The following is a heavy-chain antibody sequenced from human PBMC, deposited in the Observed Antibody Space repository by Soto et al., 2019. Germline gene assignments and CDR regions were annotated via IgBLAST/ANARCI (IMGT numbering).Heavy chain of an antibody. D-gene: IGHD3-3*01. CDR2: IYYSGST. CDR1: GGSISSSSYY. CDR3: AKGGWRHFDI. Sequence: PSETLSLTCAVSGGSISSSSYYWGWIRQPPGKGLEWIGSIYYSGSTYYNPSLKSRVTISVDTSKNQFSLKLSSVTAADTAVYYCAKGGWRHFDIWGQGTMVTVSS. J-gene: IGHJ3*02. V-gene: IGHV4-39*07.